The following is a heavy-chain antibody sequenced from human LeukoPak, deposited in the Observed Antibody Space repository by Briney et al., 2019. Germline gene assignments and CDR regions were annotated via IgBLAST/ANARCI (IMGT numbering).Heavy chain of an antibody. CDR3: ARHSYEYYYDSSGYNIDY. V-gene: IGHV4-39*01. CDR1: GGSISSSSYY. J-gene: IGHJ4*02. D-gene: IGHD3-22*01. Sequence: SETLSLTCTVSGGSISSSSYYWGWIRQPPGKGLEWIGSIYYSGSTYYNPSLKSRVTISVDTSKNQFSLKLSSVTAADTAVYYCARHSYEYYYDSSGYNIDYWGQGTLVTVSS. CDR2: IYYSGST.